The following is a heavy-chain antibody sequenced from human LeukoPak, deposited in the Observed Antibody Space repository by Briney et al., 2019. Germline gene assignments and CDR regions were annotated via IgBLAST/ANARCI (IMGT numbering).Heavy chain of an antibody. CDR1: GFTFDDYG. V-gene: IGHV3-20*04. Sequence: GGSLRLSCAASGFTFDDYGMSWVCQAPGKGLEWVSGINWNGGSTGYADSVKGRFTISRDNAKNSLCLQMNSLRAEDTALYYCARKYYYDSSGYQFDYWGQGTLVTVSS. D-gene: IGHD3-22*01. J-gene: IGHJ4*02. CDR2: INWNGGST. CDR3: ARKYYYDSSGYQFDY.